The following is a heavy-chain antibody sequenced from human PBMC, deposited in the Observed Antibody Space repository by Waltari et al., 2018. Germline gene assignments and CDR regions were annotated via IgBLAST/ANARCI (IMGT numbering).Heavy chain of an antibody. D-gene: IGHD7-27*01. J-gene: IGHJ2*01. V-gene: IGHV4-61*02. CDR3: ARSPWGGNWYFDL. CDR1: GGSISSGSYY. Sequence: QVQLQESGPGLVKPSQTLSLTCTVSGGSISSGSYYWSWIRQPAGKGLEWIGRIYTSGSTNHTPSLKSRVTISVDTSKNQFSLKLSSVTAADTAVYYCARSPWGGNWYFDLWGRGTLVTVSS. CDR2: IYTSGST.